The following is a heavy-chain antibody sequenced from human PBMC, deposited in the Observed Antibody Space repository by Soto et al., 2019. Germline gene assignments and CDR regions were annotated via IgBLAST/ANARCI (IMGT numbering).Heavy chain of an antibody. J-gene: IGHJ6*02. Sequence: GSLRLSCATSGFTFRSYWMSWVRQAPGKGLDWVAAISYDGSFVYYADSVRGRFTISRDNSRNTLDLQMNTLRHEDTAVYYCAKERGRNRNFAMDVWGQGTSVTVSS. CDR3: AKERGRNRNFAMDV. CDR1: GFTFRSYW. CDR2: ISYDGSFV. V-gene: IGHV3-30*18. D-gene: IGHD1-1*01.